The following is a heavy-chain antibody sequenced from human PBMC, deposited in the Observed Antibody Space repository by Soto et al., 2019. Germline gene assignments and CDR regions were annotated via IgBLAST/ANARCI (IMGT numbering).Heavy chain of an antibody. D-gene: IGHD6-19*01. J-gene: IGHJ4*02. V-gene: IGHV1-18*01. Sequence: QVQLVQSGAEVKKPGASVKVSCKASGYTFISYGISWVRQAPGQGLEWMGWIRVYNGNTNYAQKLQGRVTMTTDTSTSTAYMELRSLRAEDTAVYYCAKGGRQWLVTSDFNYWGQGALVTVSS. CDR1: GYTFISYG. CDR2: IRVYNGNT. CDR3: AKGGRQWLVTSDFNY.